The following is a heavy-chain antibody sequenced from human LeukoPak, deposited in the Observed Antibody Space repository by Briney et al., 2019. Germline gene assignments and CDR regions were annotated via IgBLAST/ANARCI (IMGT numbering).Heavy chain of an antibody. J-gene: IGHJ6*03. CDR1: GGSISSGDSY. Sequence: TQTLSLTCTVSGGSISSGDSYWSWIRQPPGEGLEWIGYVSYSGSTYYNPSLKSRLTISMDTSNNQFSLNLRSVTAADTAVYYCARGYYMDVWGKGTTVTVSS. CDR2: VSYSGST. V-gene: IGHV4-30-4*08. CDR3: ARGYYMDV.